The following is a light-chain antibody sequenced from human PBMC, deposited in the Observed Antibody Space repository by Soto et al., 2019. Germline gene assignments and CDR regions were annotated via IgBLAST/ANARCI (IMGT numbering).Light chain of an antibody. V-gene: IGKV1-5*01. CDR3: QHYHTYSWT. CDR1: QSISSW. CDR2: DAS. Sequence: DVHMAQSPSTRSPSVGDRDPITFWRSQSISSWVAWCQQKPGTALKLLIYDASSLESGVPSRFSGSGSGTEFTLTITRMQPADFANYSCQHYHTYSWTFGQGTKVDI. J-gene: IGKJ1*01.